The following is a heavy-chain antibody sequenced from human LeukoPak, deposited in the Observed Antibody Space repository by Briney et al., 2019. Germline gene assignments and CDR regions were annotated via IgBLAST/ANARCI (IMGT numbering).Heavy chain of an antibody. CDR3: ARAPMGRGALY. CDR2: MNPVSGNA. CDR1: GYTFTNFD. D-gene: IGHD3-10*01. J-gene: IGHJ4*02. V-gene: IGHV1-8*01. Sequence: ASVKVSCKASGYTFTNFDINWVRQAPGQGLEWMGWMNPVSGNAGSAQKFQGRVTLTRDTSMSTAFMEVTSLRSDDTAFYYCARAPMGRGALYWGQGTLVTVNS.